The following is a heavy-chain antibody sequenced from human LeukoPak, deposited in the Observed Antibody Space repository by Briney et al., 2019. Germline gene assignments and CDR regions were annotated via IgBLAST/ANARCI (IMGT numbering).Heavy chain of an antibody. V-gene: IGHV1-69*13. CDR2: IIPIFGTA. Sequence: GASVKVSCKASGGTFSSYAISWVRQAPGQGLEWMGGIIPIFGTANYAQKFQGRVTITADESTSTAYMELSSLRSEDTAVYYCARDSTVTTFRGCVDPWGQGTLVTVSS. CDR1: GGTFSSYA. J-gene: IGHJ5*02. D-gene: IGHD4-17*01. CDR3: ARDSTVTTFRGCVDP.